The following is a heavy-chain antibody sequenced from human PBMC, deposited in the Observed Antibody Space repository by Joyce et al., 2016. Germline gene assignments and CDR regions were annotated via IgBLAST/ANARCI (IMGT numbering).Heavy chain of an antibody. CDR1: GYTFTNYA. Sequence: QVQLVQSGAEVKKPGASVTVSCKASGYTFTNYAIHWVRQAPGQRREWMAWINGGNGNTKYSQNFQDRVTITRDTSASTAYMELSSLISEDTAVYYCARSLGATPALGYWGQGTLVTVS. CDR2: INGGNGNT. J-gene: IGHJ4*02. D-gene: IGHD1-26*01. CDR3: ARSLGATPALGY. V-gene: IGHV1-3*01.